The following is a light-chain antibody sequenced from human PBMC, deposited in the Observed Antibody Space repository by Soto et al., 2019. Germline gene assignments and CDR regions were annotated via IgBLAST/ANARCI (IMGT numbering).Light chain of an antibody. CDR1: QSASSSY. V-gene: IGKV3-20*01. CDR2: GAS. J-gene: IGKJ2*01. CDR3: QQYGGSPPYT. Sequence: EIVVTQSPGTLSLSPGERATLSCRASQSASSSYLAWFQQKPGQAPRLLIYGASNRATGIPDRFSGIGSRTDVTLTISRLQPEDFAVYYCQQYGGSPPYTLGQGTKLEMK.